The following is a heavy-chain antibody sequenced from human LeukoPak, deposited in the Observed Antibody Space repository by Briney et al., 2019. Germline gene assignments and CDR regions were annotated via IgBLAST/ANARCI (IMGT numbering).Heavy chain of an antibody. Sequence: GASVKVSCKASGYTFTGYYLHWVRQASGQGLEWMGWINPNGGGREYAQKFQGRVNMTRDTAISTAYMELSSLKSEDTAVYYCAREPGHYDNSGSPSYVYWGQGTLVTVSS. CDR2: INPNGGGR. CDR1: GYTFTGYY. J-gene: IGHJ4*02. V-gene: IGHV1-2*02. D-gene: IGHD3-22*01. CDR3: AREPGHYDNSGSPSYVY.